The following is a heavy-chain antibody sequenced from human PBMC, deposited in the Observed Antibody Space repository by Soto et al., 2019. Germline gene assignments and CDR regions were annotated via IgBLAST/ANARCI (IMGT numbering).Heavy chain of an antibody. CDR1: GYTFTSYG. J-gene: IGHJ4*02. V-gene: IGHV1-18*01. D-gene: IGHD3-22*01. CDR2: ISAYNGNT. CDR3: ARFMTYYYDGSGYYASD. Sequence: QVQLVQSGAEVKKPGASVKVSCKASGYTFTSYGISWVRQAPGQGLEWMGWISAYNGNTNYAQKLQGRVTMTTDTSTSTAYMELRSLRSDDTAMYYCARFMTYYYDGSGYYASDWGQGTLVTVSS.